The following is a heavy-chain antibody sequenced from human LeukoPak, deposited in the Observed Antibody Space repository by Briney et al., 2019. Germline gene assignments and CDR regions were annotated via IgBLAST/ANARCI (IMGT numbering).Heavy chain of an antibody. CDR2: IYYSGST. J-gene: IGHJ4*02. D-gene: IGHD4-17*01. CDR1: GGSISSSSYY. CDR3: ARHIWFLDDYGDRTHPGAFDY. V-gene: IGHV4-39*07. Sequence: PSETLSLTCTVSGGSISSSSYYWGWIRQPPGKGLEWIGSIYYSGSTYYNPSLKSRVTISVDTSKNQFSLKLSPVTAADTAVYYCARHIWFLDDYGDRTHPGAFDYWGQGTLVTVSS.